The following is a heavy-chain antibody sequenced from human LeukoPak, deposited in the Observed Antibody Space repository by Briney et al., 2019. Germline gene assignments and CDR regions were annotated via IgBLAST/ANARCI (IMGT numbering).Heavy chain of an antibody. CDR1: GFTVSSNY. Sequence: GGSLRLSCAASGFTVSSNYMSWVRQAPGKGLEWVSVIYSGGSTYYADSVKGRFTISRDNSKNTLYLQMNSLRAEDTAVYYCAKDQSYDFWSGYGAVFDYWGQGTLVTVSS. CDR2: IYSGGST. J-gene: IGHJ4*02. CDR3: AKDQSYDFWSGYGAVFDY. V-gene: IGHV3-53*01. D-gene: IGHD3-3*01.